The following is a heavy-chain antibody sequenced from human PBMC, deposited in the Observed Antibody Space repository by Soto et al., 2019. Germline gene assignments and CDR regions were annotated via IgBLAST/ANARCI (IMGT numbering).Heavy chain of an antibody. V-gene: IGHV3-30-3*01. J-gene: IGHJ6*02. CDR1: GFTFSTYA. D-gene: IGHD5-12*01. CDR3: ARGSVVATFHSSGLDV. Sequence: GGSLGLSCAASGFTFSTYAMHWVRQAPGKGLEWVSVISYDGSNKYYAASVKGRFYISRDNSKNTEYLQTNSLRPDDTAVYYCARGSVVATFHSSGLDVWGQGTTVTVSS. CDR2: ISYDGSNK.